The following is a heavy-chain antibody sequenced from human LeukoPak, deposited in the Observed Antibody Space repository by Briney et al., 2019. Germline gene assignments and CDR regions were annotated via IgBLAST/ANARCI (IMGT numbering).Heavy chain of an antibody. Sequence: GGSLRLSCAASGFTFSSYWMSWVRQAPGKGLEWVANIKQDGSEKYYVDSLKGRFTISRDNAKNSLYLQMNSLRADDTAVYYCARDVVNGLLDYWGQGTLVTVSS. CDR2: IKQDGSEK. D-gene: IGHD3-22*01. CDR3: ARDVVNGLLDY. CDR1: GFTFSSYW. J-gene: IGHJ4*02. V-gene: IGHV3-7*01.